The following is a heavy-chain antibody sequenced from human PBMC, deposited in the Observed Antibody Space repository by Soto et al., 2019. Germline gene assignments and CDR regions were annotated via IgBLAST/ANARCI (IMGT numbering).Heavy chain of an antibody. CDR3: AKGYSGYDYAN. V-gene: IGHV3-74*01. J-gene: IGHJ4*02. CDR1: GFTFSSYW. D-gene: IGHD5-12*01. CDR2: INSDGSST. Sequence: GGSLRLSCAASGFTFSSYWTHWVRQAPGKGLVWVSRINSDGSSTTYADSVKGRFTISRDNAKNTLYLQMNSLSAEDTAVYFCAKGYSGYDYANWGQGSLVTVSS.